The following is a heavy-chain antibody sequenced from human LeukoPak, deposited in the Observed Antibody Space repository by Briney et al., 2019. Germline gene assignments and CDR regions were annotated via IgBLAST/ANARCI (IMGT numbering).Heavy chain of an antibody. CDR3: ARVFQDFDWLLRSWGAFDI. D-gene: IGHD3-9*01. J-gene: IGHJ3*02. Sequence: GGSLRLSCAASGFTFSDYYMSWIRQAPGKGLEWVSYISSSGSTIYYADSVKGRFTISRDNDKNSLYLQMNSLRAEDTAVYYCARVFQDFDWLLRSWGAFDIWGQGTMVTVSS. CDR1: GFTFSDYY. CDR2: ISSSGSTI. V-gene: IGHV3-11*01.